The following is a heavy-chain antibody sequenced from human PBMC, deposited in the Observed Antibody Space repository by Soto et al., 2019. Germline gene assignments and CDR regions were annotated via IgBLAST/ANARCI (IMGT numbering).Heavy chain of an antibody. D-gene: IGHD3-16*01. Sequence: GGSLRLSCSTSGFTFWNFAMAWVRQGPGKGLEWVSTVNDRGGSTYYADSVKGRFTISRDDSENTLHLQMSSLRTDDTAIYYCARWGSGTNFYYHYAMDVWGQGTTVTVSS. J-gene: IGHJ6*02. CDR3: ARWGSGTNFYYHYAMDV. V-gene: IGHV3-23*01. CDR2: VNDRGGST. CDR1: GFTFWNFA.